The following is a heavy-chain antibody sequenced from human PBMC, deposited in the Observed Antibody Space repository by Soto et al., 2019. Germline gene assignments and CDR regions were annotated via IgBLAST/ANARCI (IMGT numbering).Heavy chain of an antibody. Sequence: QVQLVESGGGVVQPGSSLRISCAASGFTFRAYGMHWVRQAPGKGLEWVALIWFDGSNVYYADSVKGRFTISRDNSNNTLFLQMNSLRAEDTAVYFCARDATSYYYDSETNQLPSDYWGQGTLVTVSS. CDR1: GFTFRAYG. CDR3: ARDATSYYYDSETNQLPSDY. CDR2: IWFDGSNV. D-gene: IGHD3-22*01. V-gene: IGHV3-33*01. J-gene: IGHJ4*02.